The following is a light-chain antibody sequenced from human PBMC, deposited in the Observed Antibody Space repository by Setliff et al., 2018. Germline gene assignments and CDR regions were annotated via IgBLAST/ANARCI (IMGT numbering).Light chain of an antibody. Sequence: QSALTQPASVSGSPGQSITISCTGSSSDIGAYDYVSWYQQHPGKAPKLMISDVIKRPSGVSDRFSGSKSGNTASLTISGLQAEDEADYYCSSYTTSSTLLFGGGTKGTVL. CDR2: DVI. CDR3: SSYTTSSTLL. V-gene: IGLV2-14*01. CDR1: SSDIGAYDY. J-gene: IGLJ2*01.